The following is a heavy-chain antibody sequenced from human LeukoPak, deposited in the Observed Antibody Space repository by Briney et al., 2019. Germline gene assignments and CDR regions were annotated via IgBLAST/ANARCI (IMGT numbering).Heavy chain of an antibody. CDR3: ARVGDFWSLDY. V-gene: IGHV3-7*01. Sequence: PGGSLRLSCAASGFTFSSYWMSWVRQAPGEGLEWVANIKQDGSDKYYVDSVKVRFTISRDNAKNSLYLQMNSLRAEDTAVYYCARVGDFWSLDYWGPGTPVTGSS. J-gene: IGHJ4*02. CDR1: GFTFSSYW. D-gene: IGHD3-3*01. CDR2: IKQDGSDK.